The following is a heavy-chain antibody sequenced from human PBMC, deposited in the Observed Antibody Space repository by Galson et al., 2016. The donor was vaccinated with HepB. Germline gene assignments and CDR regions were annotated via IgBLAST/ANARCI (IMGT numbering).Heavy chain of an antibody. CDR2: TCYRSKWYN. Sequence: CAISGDSVSSNIAAWNWIRQSPSRGLEWLGRTCYRSKWYNDYVPSVKSRITISPDTSKNQFSLQLKSVTPEDTAVYYCTRVSFLGRGLTNWGQGILVTVSS. D-gene: IGHD3/OR15-3a*01. CDR1: GDSVSSNIAA. CDR3: TRVSFLGRGLTN. V-gene: IGHV6-1*01. J-gene: IGHJ4*02.